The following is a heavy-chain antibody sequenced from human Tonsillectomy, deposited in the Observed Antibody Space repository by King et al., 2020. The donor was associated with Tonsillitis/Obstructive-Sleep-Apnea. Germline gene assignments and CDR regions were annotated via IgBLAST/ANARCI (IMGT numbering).Heavy chain of an antibody. CDR1: GGSISSYY. CDR3: AGEGSYSSRWEGGPVDY. V-gene: IGHV4-59*01. CDR2: IYYSGST. Sequence: QLQESGPGLVKPSETLSLTCTVSGGSISSYYWSWIRQPPGKGLEWIGYIYYSGSTNYNPSLKSRVTISVDTSKNQFSLKLSPVTAADTAVYYCAGEGSYSSRWEGGPVDYGAQGPRVTVSS. D-gene: IGHD6-13*01. J-gene: IGHJ4*02.